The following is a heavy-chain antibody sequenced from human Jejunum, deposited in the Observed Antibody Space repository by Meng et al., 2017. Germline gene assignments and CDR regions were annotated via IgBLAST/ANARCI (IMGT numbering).Heavy chain of an antibody. CDR3: ARMDSAVHYFDY. J-gene: IGHJ4*02. CDR1: GGSINSDGFT. D-gene: IGHD2-2*03. CDR2: IYHTGSP. V-gene: IGHV4-30-2*01. Sequence: QLQLQQSGSGLVKPSQTLSLNCAVSGGSINSDGFTWSWIRQPPGKGLEWIGYIYHTGSPYYNPSLKSRLTISVDKSVNQFSLKLSSVTAADTAVYYCARMDSAVHYFDYWGQGTLVTVSS.